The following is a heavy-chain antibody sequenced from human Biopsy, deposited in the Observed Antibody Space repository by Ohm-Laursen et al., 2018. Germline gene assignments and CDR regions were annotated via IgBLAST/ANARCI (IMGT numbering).Heavy chain of an antibody. CDR1: GFTFSDYY. CDR2: LSSRGNNI. Sequence: SLRLSCSAPGFTFSDYYMSWIRQAPGKGLEWISYLSSRGNNIYYADSVKGRFTVSRDNANNSLFLQMNSLRAEDTAVYYCARFPDFWSGYYVDSWGQGTLVTVSS. V-gene: IGHV3-11*01. J-gene: IGHJ4*02. CDR3: ARFPDFWSGYYVDS. D-gene: IGHD3-3*01.